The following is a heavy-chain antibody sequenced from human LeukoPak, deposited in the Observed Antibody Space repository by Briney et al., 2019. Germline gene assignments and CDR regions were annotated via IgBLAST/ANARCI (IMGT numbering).Heavy chain of an antibody. CDR3: ARYVVTSACFAS. Sequence: GGSLRLSCAASGFTLSGYWMHWVRQAPGKGLVWVSRMNSDGTTTTYADSVRGRFTISRDNAKNTLYLQMNSLRAEDTAVYYCARYVVTSACFASWGQGTLVTVSS. CDR2: MNSDGTTT. V-gene: IGHV3-74*01. D-gene: IGHD2-21*02. CDR1: GFTLSGYW. J-gene: IGHJ4*02.